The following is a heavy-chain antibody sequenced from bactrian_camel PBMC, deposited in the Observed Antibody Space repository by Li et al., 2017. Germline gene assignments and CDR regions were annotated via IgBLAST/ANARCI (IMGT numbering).Heavy chain of an antibody. Sequence: VQLVESGGGSVQAGRSLRVSCEASGSTYGLCMSWYRQPPGKEREFVSAINVPGTTNYAESVKGRFTISVDDANNVYLQMDNLQPEDTAIYYCAADLNVGLCRLSSSPQYRFRGRGTQVTVS. J-gene: IGHJ4*01. CDR2: INVPGTT. CDR3: AADLNVGLCRLSSSPQYRF. CDR1: GSTYGLC. V-gene: IGHV3S53*01. D-gene: IGHD3*01.